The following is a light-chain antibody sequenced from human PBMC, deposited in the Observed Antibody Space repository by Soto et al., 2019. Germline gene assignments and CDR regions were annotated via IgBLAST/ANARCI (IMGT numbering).Light chain of an antibody. J-gene: IGLJ1*01. V-gene: IGLV2-14*01. Sequence: QSALTQPASVSGSPGQSITISCTGTSSDVGGYNYVSWYQQHPGKAPKLIIYEVSNRPSGVSNRFSGSKSGNTASLTLSGLQAEDEADYYCVSYASSAARVFGTGTKLTVL. CDR2: EVS. CDR3: VSYASSAARV. CDR1: SSDVGGYNY.